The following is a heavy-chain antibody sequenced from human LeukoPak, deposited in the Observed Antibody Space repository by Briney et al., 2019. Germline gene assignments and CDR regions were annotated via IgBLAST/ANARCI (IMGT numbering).Heavy chain of an antibody. D-gene: IGHD4-17*01. J-gene: IGHJ4*02. Sequence: PGESLKITCKGSGYSFTSYWIGWVRQMPGKGLEWVGIIYPDDSETRYSPSFQDQVTISADKSISTAYLQWSSLKASDTAMYYCARHYPGGDYFIDYWGQRTLVTVSS. CDR2: IYPDDSET. CDR1: GYSFTSYW. V-gene: IGHV5-51*01. CDR3: ARHYPGGDYFIDY.